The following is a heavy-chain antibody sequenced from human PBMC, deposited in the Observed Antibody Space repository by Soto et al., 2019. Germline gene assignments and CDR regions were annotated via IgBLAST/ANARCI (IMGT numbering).Heavy chain of an antibody. CDR1: GFSLSPTRVG. CDR3: AHRRSFGSSWFYFDY. J-gene: IGHJ4*02. V-gene: IGHV2-5*02. CDR2: IYWDDDN. D-gene: IGHD6-13*01. Sequence: QITLKESGPTLVKPTQTLTLTCTFSGFSLSPTRVGVGWIRQPPGKALEWLAVIYWDDDNRYSPSLKNRLTITKDTSKNQVVLTMTNMDPLDTATYYCAHRRSFGSSWFYFDYWSQGTLVTVSS.